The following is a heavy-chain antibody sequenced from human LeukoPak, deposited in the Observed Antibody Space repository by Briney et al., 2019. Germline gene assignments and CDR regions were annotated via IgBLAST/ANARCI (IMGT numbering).Heavy chain of an antibody. Sequence: GGSLRLSCAASGFTFSSYWMHWVRQAPGKGLVWVSRINSDGSSTSYADSVKGRFTISRDNAKNTLYLQMNSLRAVDTAVYYCARDSPVTHFDYWGQGTLVTVSS. J-gene: IGHJ4*02. CDR2: INSDGSST. D-gene: IGHD4-17*01. CDR3: ARDSPVTHFDY. CDR1: GFTFSSYW. V-gene: IGHV3-74*01.